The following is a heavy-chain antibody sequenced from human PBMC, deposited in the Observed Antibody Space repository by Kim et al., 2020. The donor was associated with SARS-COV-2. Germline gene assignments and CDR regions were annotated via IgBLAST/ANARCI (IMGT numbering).Heavy chain of an antibody. CDR3: ARDGSKPGGWFDP. J-gene: IGHJ5*02. CDR1: GFTFSSYA. CDR2: ISYDGSNK. D-gene: IGHD2-15*01. V-gene: IGHV3-30*04. Sequence: GGSLRLSCAASGFTFSSYAMHWVRQAPGKGLEWVAVISYDGSNKYYADSVKGRFTISRDNSKNTLYLQMNSLRAEDTAVYYCARDGSKPGGWFDPWGQGTLVTVSS.